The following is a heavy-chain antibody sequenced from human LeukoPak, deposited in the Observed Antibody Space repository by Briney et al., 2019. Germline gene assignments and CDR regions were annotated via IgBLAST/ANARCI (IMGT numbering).Heavy chain of an antibody. CDR2: IYPGDSDT. CDR1: GYSFTNYW. CDR3: ARSFDCTTTSCYPFDY. Sequence: GESLKISCKASGYSFTNYWIGWVRQMPGKGLEWMGIIYPGDSDTRYSPSFQGQVTISADKSITTAYLQWSSLKASDTAMYYCARSFDCTTTSCYPFDYWGQGTLVTVSS. V-gene: IGHV5-51*01. D-gene: IGHD2-2*01. J-gene: IGHJ4*02.